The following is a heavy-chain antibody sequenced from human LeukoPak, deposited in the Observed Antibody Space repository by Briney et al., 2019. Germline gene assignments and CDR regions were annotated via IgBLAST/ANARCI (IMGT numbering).Heavy chain of an antibody. CDR1: GGSISSYY. CDR3: ARDLPIAAAGPNFDY. V-gene: IGHV4-4*07. J-gene: IGHJ4*02. D-gene: IGHD6-13*01. Sequence: PSETLSLTCTASGGSISSYYRSWIRQPAGKGLEWIGRIYTSGSTNYNPSLKSRVTMSVDTSKNQFSLKLSSVTAADTAVYYCARDLPIAAAGPNFDYWGQGTLVTVSS. CDR2: IYTSGST.